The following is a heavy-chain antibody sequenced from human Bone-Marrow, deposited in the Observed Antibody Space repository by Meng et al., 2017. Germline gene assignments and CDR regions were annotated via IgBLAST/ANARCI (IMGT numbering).Heavy chain of an antibody. J-gene: IGHJ3*02. CDR1: GYTFTDYF. V-gene: IGHV1-2*02. Sequence: ASVKVSCKASGYTFTDYFMHWLRQAPGQRLEWMGYIDPNSGGTTFAQKFPGRVTMTRDTSISTVYMDLYSMTSYDTAVYYCARGPSSGAFDIWGQGTRVTVSS. CDR3: ARGPSSGAFDI. CDR2: IDPNSGGT.